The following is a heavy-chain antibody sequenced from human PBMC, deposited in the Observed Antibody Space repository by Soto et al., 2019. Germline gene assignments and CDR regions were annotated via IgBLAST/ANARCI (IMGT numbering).Heavy chain of an antibody. CDR1: GYTFTGYY. CDR3: ARGEGRELVISMDV. D-gene: IGHD3-9*01. Sequence: ASVKVSCKASGYTFTGYYMHWVRQAPGQGLEWMGWINPNSGGTNYAQKFQGWVTMTRDTSISTAYMELSRLRSDDTAVYYCARGEGRELVISMDVWGQGTTVTVSS. CDR2: INPNSGGT. J-gene: IGHJ6*02. V-gene: IGHV1-2*04.